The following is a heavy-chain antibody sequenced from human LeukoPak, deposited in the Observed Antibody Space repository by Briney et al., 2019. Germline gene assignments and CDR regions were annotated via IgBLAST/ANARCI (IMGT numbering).Heavy chain of an antibody. CDR2: INSDGSST. J-gene: IGHJ3*02. D-gene: IGHD3-22*01. Sequence: GGSLRLSCAASGFTFSNSWMHWVRQAPGKGLVWTSRINSDGSSTHYADSVKGRFTISRDNAKNTLYLQMNSLRADDTAVYYCVRNYDSSAYPDAFDIWGQGTMVTVSS. V-gene: IGHV3-74*01. CDR1: GFTFSNSW. CDR3: VRNYDSSAYPDAFDI.